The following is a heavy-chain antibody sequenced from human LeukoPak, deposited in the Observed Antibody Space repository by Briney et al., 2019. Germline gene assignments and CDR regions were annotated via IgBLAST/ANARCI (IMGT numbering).Heavy chain of an antibody. D-gene: IGHD2-15*01. CDR2: ISSSSSYI. J-gene: IGHJ4*02. CDR3: GRGLNIGSFSGEMEFEY. CDR1: GFTFSSYS. Sequence: GGSLRLSCAASGFTFSSYSINWVRQAPGKGLEWVSSISSSSSYIYYADSVKGRFTISRDNAKNSLYLQMNSLRAEDTAVYYCGRGLNIGSFSGEMEFEYWGEGTLVTVSS. V-gene: IGHV3-21*01.